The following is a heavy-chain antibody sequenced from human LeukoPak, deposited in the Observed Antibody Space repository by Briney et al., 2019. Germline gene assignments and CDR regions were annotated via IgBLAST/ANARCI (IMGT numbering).Heavy chain of an antibody. CDR2: IRGSDGST. Sequence: GGSLRLSCAASGFTFSAYAMNRVRQAPGKGLEWVSSIRGSDGSTYYADSVKGRFAISRDNSKNTLYLQMNSLRAEDTAVYYCAKDVFGDYGGLDYWGQGTLVTVSS. CDR3: AKDVFGDYGGLDY. V-gene: IGHV3-23*01. D-gene: IGHD4-23*01. CDR1: GFTFSAYA. J-gene: IGHJ4*02.